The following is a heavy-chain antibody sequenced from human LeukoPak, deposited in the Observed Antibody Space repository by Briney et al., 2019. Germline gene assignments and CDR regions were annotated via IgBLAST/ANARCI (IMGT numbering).Heavy chain of an antibody. CDR1: GYTFTIYG. CDR2: ISAYNGNT. Sequence: GASVKVSCKASGYTFTIYGISWVRQAPGQGLEWMGWISAYNGNTNYAQKLQGRVTMTTDTSTSTAYMELRSLRSDDTAVYYCARDLVVVVPAAAPYFDYWGQGTLVTVSS. J-gene: IGHJ4*02. CDR3: ARDLVVVVPAAAPYFDY. V-gene: IGHV1-18*01. D-gene: IGHD2-2*01.